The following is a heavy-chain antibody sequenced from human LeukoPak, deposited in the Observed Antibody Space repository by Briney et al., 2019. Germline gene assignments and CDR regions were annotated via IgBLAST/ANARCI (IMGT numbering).Heavy chain of an antibody. CDR3: ARVGDTLDAFDI. Sequence: PGGSLRLSCAASGFTFSSYSMNWVRQAPGKGLEWVSSISSSSSYIYYADSVKGRFTISRDNAKNSLYLQMNSLRAEDTAVYYCARVGDTLDAFDIWGQGTMVTVSS. CDR1: GFTFSSYS. J-gene: IGHJ3*02. CDR2: ISSSSSYI. D-gene: IGHD2-2*02. V-gene: IGHV3-21*01.